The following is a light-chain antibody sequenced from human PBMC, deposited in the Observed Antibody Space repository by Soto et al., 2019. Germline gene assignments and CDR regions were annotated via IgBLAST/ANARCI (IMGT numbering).Light chain of an antibody. CDR2: KAS. V-gene: IGKV1-5*03. CDR1: QSISSW. CDR3: QQYNSYFP. Sequence: DIQMTQSPSTLSASVGDRVTITCRASQSISSWLAWYQQKPGKAPKLLIYKASSLESGVPSRFSGSGSGTEFTLTISSLQPDDFATYYSQQYNSYFPFGQGTKVEIK. J-gene: IGKJ1*01.